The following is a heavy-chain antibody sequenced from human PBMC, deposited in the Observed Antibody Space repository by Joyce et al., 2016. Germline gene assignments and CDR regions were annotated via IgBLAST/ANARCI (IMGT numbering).Heavy chain of an antibody. V-gene: IGHV4-61*01. CDR2: IHYSGSA. Sequence: QVQLQESGPGLVRPLETLSLTCTVSGGSVRSESYYWSWVRQTPGKGLEWSGHIHYSGSANYKSSLKNRVAISVDTPKNQFFLELRSLSAADTAVYYCARVLEGRTFDIWGQGTTVIVS. CDR3: ARVLEGRTFDI. J-gene: IGHJ3*02. CDR1: GGSVRSESYY.